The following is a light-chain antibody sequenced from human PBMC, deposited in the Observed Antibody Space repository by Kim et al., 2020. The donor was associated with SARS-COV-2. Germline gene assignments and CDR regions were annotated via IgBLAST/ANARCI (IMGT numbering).Light chain of an antibody. V-gene: IGLV1-40*01. J-gene: IGLJ1*01. CDR1: SSNIGAGYD. Sequence: PGQGVTISGTGSSSNIGAGYDVHWYQQLPGTAPKLLIYGNSNRPSGVPDRFSGSKSGTSASLAITGLQAEDEADYYCQSYDSSLEVFGTGTKVTVL. CDR2: GNS. CDR3: QSYDSSLEV.